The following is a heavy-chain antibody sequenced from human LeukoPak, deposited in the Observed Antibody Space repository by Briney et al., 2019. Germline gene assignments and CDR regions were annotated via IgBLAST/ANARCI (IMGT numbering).Heavy chain of an antibody. CDR2: IYYSGTT. J-gene: IGHJ4*02. D-gene: IGHD7-27*01. CDR3: AILTGEYYFDY. V-gene: IGHV4-39*07. CDR1: GGSISSSNYY. Sequence: SETLSLTCTVSGGSISSSNYYWGWIRQPPGKGLEWIGSIYYSGTTYYSSSLKSRVIISVDTSKNRFSLKLSSVTAADTAVYYCAILTGEYYFDYWGQGTLVTVSS.